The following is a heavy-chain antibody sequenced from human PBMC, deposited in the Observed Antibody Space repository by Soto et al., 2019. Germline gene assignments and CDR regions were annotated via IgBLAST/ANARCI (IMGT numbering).Heavy chain of an antibody. CDR1: GYSFTSYW. J-gene: IGHJ6*03. Sequence: PGESLKISCKGSGYSFTSYWIGWVRQMPGKGLEWKGIIYPGDSDTRYNPYLQGQVTISADKSISTAYLKWSSLKASDTAMYYCARHRILVVPAASFAKAYYYYYMDVWGKGTTVTVSS. V-gene: IGHV5-51*01. CDR2: IYPGDSDT. CDR3: ARHRILVVPAASFAKAYYYYYMDV. D-gene: IGHD2-2*01.